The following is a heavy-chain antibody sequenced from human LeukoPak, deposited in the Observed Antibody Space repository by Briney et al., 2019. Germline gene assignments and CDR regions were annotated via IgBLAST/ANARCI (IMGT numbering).Heavy chain of an antibody. J-gene: IGHJ3*02. CDR3: ARPRLEYCSGGSCFDAFDI. CDR1: GFTFSSYW. V-gene: IGHV3-74*01. CDR2: IKTDGSTT. D-gene: IGHD2-15*01. Sequence: GGSLRLSCAASGFTFSSYWMHWVRQTPGKGLVWVSRIKTDGSTTSYADSVKGRFTISRDNAKNTLYLQMNSLTAEDTAIYSCARPRLEYCSGGSCFDAFDIWGQGTMVTVSS.